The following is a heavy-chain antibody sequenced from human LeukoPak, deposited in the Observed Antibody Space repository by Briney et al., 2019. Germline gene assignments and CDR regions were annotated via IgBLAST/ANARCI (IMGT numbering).Heavy chain of an antibody. V-gene: IGHV3-33*06. CDR2: IWYYGSHE. CDR1: GLNFKNCG. Sequence: PGDSLTLSCAASGLNFKNCGVLCVREAPGKAREGGAAIWYYGSHEYYADYVKGRFTISRDNFKNTLFVEMNGLRAGDTAIYYCAKDAGDFGDSYFDHWGQGTTVTVSS. J-gene: IGHJ4*02. D-gene: IGHD4-17*01. CDR3: AKDAGDFGDSYFDH.